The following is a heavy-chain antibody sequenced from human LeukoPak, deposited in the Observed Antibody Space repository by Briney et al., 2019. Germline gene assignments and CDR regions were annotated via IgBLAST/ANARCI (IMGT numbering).Heavy chain of an antibody. CDR3: TRAGGYDNYLDY. CDR1: GFTFGDYG. Sequence: PGGSPRLSCTTSGFTFGDYGFNWVRQAPGKGLEWVGFIRKKAHDWTPQYAASVQGRFTISRDDSKGIAYLEMNSLKTEDTAVYYCTRAGGYDNYLDYWGQGTPVTVSS. D-gene: IGHD5-12*01. V-gene: IGHV3-49*04. CDR2: IRKKAHDWTP. J-gene: IGHJ4*02.